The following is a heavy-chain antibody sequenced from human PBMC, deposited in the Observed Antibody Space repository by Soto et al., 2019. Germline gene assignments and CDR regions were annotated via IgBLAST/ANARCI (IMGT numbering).Heavy chain of an antibody. D-gene: IGHD3-10*01. V-gene: IGHV3-30*18. CDR3: AKDQVGVRGVIRL. CDR2: ISYDGSNK. CDR1: GFTFSSYG. J-gene: IGHJ4*02. Sequence: QVQLVESGGGVVHPGRSLRLSCAASGFTFSSYGMHWVRQAPGKGLEWVAVISYDGSNKYYADSVKGRFTISRDNSKNTLYLQMNSLRAEDTAVYYCAKDQVGVRGVIRLWGQGTLVTVSS.